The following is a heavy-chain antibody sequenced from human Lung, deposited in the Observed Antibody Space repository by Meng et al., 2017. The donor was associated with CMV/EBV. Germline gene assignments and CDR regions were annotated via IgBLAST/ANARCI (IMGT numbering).Heavy chain of an antibody. J-gene: IGHJ4*02. CDR1: GFTFSSHW. CDR3: ACNSGDG. Sequence: ESLKISCAASGFTFSSHWMCWVRQAPGKGLEWVANIKADGSEKYYVDSVKGRFTVSRDNAKNSLYLQMNSLRAEDTAVYYCACNSGDGWGQGTLVTVSS. D-gene: IGHD3-10*01. CDR2: IKADGSEK. V-gene: IGHV3-7*01.